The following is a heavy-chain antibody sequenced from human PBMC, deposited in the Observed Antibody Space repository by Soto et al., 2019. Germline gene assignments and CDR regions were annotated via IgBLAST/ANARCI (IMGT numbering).Heavy chain of an antibody. CDR1: GFTFSSYA. Sequence: LRLSCAASGFTFSSYAMSWVRQAPGKGLEWVSAIGGSGGGTYYADSVKGRFTISRDNSKNTLYLQMNSLRAEDTALYYCAKRGLYASSSTGDYRGQGTLVTVSS. CDR3: AKRGLYASSSTGDY. D-gene: IGHD6-6*01. CDR2: IGGSGGGT. J-gene: IGHJ4*02. V-gene: IGHV3-23*01.